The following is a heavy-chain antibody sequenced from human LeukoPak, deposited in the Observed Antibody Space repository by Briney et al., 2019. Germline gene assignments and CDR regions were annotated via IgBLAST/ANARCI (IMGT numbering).Heavy chain of an antibody. V-gene: IGHV1-2*02. Sequence: GASVKVSCKASGYTFTGYYMHWVRQAPGQGLEWMGWINPNSGGTNYAQKFQGRVTMTRDTSISTAYMALSRLRSDDTAVYYCARDRLFQTRLTGYFDYWGQGTLVTVSS. J-gene: IGHJ4*02. CDR1: GYTFTGYY. D-gene: IGHD2-8*02. CDR2: INPNSGGT. CDR3: ARDRLFQTRLTGYFDY.